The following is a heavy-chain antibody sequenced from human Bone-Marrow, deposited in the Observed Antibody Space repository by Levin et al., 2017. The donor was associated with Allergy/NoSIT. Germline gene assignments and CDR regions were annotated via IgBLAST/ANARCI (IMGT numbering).Heavy chain of an antibody. D-gene: IGHD3-16*01. CDR2: ISYDGSHE. CDR1: GFTFSNYG. Sequence: QSGGSLRLSCAASGFTFSNYGMHWVRQAPGKGLEWVAVISYDGSHEYYADSVKGRFTISRDYSKNTLYVQMNSLRPEDSAVYYCAKEGIWGDVMTTGLAGGMDVWGQGTTVTVSS. V-gene: IGHV3-30*18. CDR3: AKEGIWGDVMTTGLAGGMDV. J-gene: IGHJ6*02.